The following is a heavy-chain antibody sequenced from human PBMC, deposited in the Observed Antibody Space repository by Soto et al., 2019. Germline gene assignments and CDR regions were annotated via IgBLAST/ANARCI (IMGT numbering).Heavy chain of an antibody. CDR2: INHSGST. J-gene: IGHJ4*02. D-gene: IGHD3-22*01. CDR3: ARAVSYDSSGYYFDY. V-gene: IGHV4-34*01. CDR1: GGSFGGYY. Sequence: SETLSLTCAVYGGSFGGYYWSWIRQPPGKGLEWIGEINHSGSTNYNPSLKSRVTISVDTSRNQFSLKLSSVTAADTAVYYCARAVSYDSSGYYFDYWGQGTLVTVSS.